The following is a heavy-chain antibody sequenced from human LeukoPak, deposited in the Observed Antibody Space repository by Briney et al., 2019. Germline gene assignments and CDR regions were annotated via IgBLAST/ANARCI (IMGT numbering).Heavy chain of an antibody. V-gene: IGHV3-30*02. CDR3: VKDNPLDY. CDR2: IRYDGIIK. Sequence: GGSLRLSCAASGFTFSSYEMNWVRQAPGKGLEWVAFIRYDGIIKYYADSVKGRFTISRDNAKNSLYLQMNSLRAEDTAVYYCVKDNPLDYWGQGTLVIVSS. CDR1: GFTFSSYE. J-gene: IGHJ4*02.